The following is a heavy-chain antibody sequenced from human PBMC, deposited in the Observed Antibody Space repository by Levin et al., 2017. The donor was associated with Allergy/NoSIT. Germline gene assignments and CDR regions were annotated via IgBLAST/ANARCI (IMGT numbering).Heavy chain of an antibody. CDR3: ARVVVTTSSLGY. D-gene: IGHD3-22*01. V-gene: IGHV3-30-3*01. Sequence: PGGSLRLSCAASGFTFSSYAMHWVRQAPGKGLEWVAVISYDGSNKYYADSVKGRFTISRDNSKNTLYLQMNSLRAEDTAVYYCARVVVTTSSLGYWGQGTLVTVSS. J-gene: IGHJ4*02. CDR2: ISYDGSNK. CDR1: GFTFSSYA.